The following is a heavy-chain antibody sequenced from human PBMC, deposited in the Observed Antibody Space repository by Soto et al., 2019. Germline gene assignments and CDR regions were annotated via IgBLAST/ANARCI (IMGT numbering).Heavy chain of an antibody. CDR3: ARLDKFNGGWS. CDR2: VSHDGKSG. J-gene: IGHJ4*02. CDR1: GFTFSSYA. Sequence: QVQLVESGGGVVQPGRSLRLSCAASGFTFSSYALHWVRRAPGKGLEWVAAVSHDGKSGFYADSVSGRFTVSRDNSNNLVYLQMDRLRPEDTALFYCARLDKFNGGWSWGQGTAVTVSS. V-gene: IGHV3-30*14. D-gene: IGHD6-19*01.